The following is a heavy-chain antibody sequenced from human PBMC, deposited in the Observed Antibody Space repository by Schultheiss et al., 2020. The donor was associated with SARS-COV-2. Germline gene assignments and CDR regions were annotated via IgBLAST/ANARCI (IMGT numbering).Heavy chain of an antibody. J-gene: IGHJ4*02. CDR1: GFTFSGYS. D-gene: IGHD4-23*01. CDR2: ISSSSSYI. Sequence: GGSLRLSCAASGFTFSGYSMNWVRQAPGKGLEWVSSISSSSSYIYYADSVKGRFTISRDNAKNSLYLQMNSLRAEDTAVYYCARDRWRGFDYWGQGTLVTVSS. CDR3: ARDRWRGFDY. V-gene: IGHV3-21*01.